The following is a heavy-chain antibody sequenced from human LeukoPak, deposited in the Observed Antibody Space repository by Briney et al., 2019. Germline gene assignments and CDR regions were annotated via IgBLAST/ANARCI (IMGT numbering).Heavy chain of an antibody. Sequence: PGGSLRLSCAASGVTFSNAGMSWVRQAPGKGLEWVGRIKSKTDGGTTDYAAPVKGRFTISRDDSKNTLCLQMNSLKTEDTAVYYCTTDQVDFWSGYYPKYWGQGTLVTVSS. CDR3: TTDQVDFWSGYYPKY. CDR2: IKSKTDGGTT. D-gene: IGHD3-3*01. J-gene: IGHJ4*02. V-gene: IGHV3-15*01. CDR1: GVTFSNAG.